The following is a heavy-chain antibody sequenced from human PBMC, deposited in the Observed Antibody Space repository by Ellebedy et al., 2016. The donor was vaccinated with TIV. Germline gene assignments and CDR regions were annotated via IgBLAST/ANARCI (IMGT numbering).Heavy chain of an antibody. CDR2: INHSGST. V-gene: IGHV4-34*01. Sequence: MPGGSLRLSCAVFRGPFSGYYWGWIRQPPGQGLEWIGEINHSGSTNYNSSLKSRVTLSLDTSKNQFSLKLSSVTAADTAVYYCSRGVTDQNWGQGILVTVSS. CDR3: SRGVTDQN. J-gene: IGHJ4*02. CDR1: RGPFSGYY. D-gene: IGHD2-21*02.